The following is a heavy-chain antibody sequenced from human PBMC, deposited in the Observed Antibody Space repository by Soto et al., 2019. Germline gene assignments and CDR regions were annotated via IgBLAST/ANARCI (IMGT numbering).Heavy chain of an antibody. J-gene: IGHJ4*02. D-gene: IGHD2-2*01. Sequence: QVPLVQSGAEVKKPGASVKVSYKASGYTFTNYGISWVRQAPGQGLEWMGWISAYNGNTDYAQKLQGSVTMTTDTSTSTAYMERRSMRSDDTAVYYCARVGAYCVSTSCHDYWGQGTLVTVSS. V-gene: IGHV1-18*01. CDR2: ISAYNGNT. CDR3: ARVGAYCVSTSCHDY. CDR1: GYTFTNYG.